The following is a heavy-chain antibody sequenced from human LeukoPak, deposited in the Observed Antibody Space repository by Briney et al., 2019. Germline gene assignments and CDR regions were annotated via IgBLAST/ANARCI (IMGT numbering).Heavy chain of an antibody. D-gene: IGHD2-15*01. Sequence: ASVKVSCKASGYTFTSYGISWVRQAPGQGVEGMGWISAYNGNTNYAQKLQGRVTMTTDTSTSTAYMELRSLRSDDTAVYYCARDENIVVVVAPPHHYGMDVWGKGTTVTVSS. CDR1: GYTFTSYG. J-gene: IGHJ6*04. CDR2: ISAYNGNT. CDR3: ARDENIVVVVAPPHHYGMDV. V-gene: IGHV1-18*04.